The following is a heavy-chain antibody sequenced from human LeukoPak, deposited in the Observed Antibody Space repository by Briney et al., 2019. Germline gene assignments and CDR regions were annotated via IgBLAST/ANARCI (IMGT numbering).Heavy chain of an antibody. V-gene: IGHV3-30*18. J-gene: IGHJ4*02. Sequence: GGSLRLSCAASGSTFSSFGMHWVRQAPGKGLEWVAVLSYDGSNRYYADSVKGRFTISRDNSKNTLYLQMNSLRAEDTAVYYCAKDASTVTLHADYWGQGTLVTVSS. CDR1: GSTFSSFG. D-gene: IGHD4-17*01. CDR2: LSYDGSNR. CDR3: AKDASTVTLHADY.